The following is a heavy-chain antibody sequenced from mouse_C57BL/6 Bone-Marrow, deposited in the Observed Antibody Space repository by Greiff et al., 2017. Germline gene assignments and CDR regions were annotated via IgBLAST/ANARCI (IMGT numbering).Heavy chain of an antibody. CDR1: GYTFTSYW. CDR3: ARWSGPEVYYAMDY. D-gene: IGHD1-3*01. V-gene: IGHV1-69*01. CDR2: IDPSDSYT. J-gene: IGHJ4*01. Sequence: QVQLQQPGAELVMPGASVKLSCKASGYTFTSYWMHWVKQRPGQGLEWIGEIDPSDSYTNYNQKFKGKSTLTVDKSSSTAYMQLSSLTSEDSAVYYWARWSGPEVYYAMDYWGQGTSVTVSS.